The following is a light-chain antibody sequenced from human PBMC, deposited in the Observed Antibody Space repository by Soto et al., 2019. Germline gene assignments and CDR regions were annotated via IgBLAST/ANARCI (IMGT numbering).Light chain of an antibody. V-gene: IGLV2-11*01. J-gene: IGLJ3*02. CDR3: ETWDTSVSAGV. CDR2: DVS. Sequence: QSALTQPRSVSGSPGQSVTISCTGTSSDVGGYNYVSWYQQHPGKAPKLMIYDVSKRPSGVPDRFSGSKSGNTASLTISGLQAEDEADYYCETWDTSVSAGVFGGGTKVTVL. CDR1: SSDVGGYNY.